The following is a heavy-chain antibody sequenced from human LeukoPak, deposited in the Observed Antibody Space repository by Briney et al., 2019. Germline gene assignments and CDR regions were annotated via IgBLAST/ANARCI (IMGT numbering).Heavy chain of an antibody. CDR3: ARRSYGGKDFDY. D-gene: IGHD4-23*01. V-gene: IGHV5-51*01. CDR1: GYIFTSYW. Sequence: GEFLKISCKGSGYIFTSYWITWVRQMPGKGLEWMGIMYPGDSDTKYSPSFQGQVTISADKFISTAYLQWSSLKASDTAMYYCARRSYGGKDFDYWGQGTLVTVSS. J-gene: IGHJ4*02. CDR2: MYPGDSDT.